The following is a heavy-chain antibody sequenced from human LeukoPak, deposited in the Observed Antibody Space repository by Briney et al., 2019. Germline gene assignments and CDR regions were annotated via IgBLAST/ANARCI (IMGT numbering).Heavy chain of an antibody. J-gene: IGHJ4*02. Sequence: GASVKVSCKASGGTFSSYAISWVRQAPGQGLEWMGGIIPIFGTANYAQKFQGRVTITADESTSTAYMELSSLRSEDTAVYYCARVGARGVIVPLFDYWGQGTLVTASS. CDR3: ARVGARGVIVPLFDY. D-gene: IGHD3-16*02. CDR1: GGTFSSYA. V-gene: IGHV1-69*13. CDR2: IIPIFGTA.